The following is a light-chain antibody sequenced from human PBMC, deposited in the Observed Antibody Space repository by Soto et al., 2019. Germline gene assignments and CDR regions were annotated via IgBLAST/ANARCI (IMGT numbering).Light chain of an antibody. CDR1: SSNIGAGYD. V-gene: IGLV1-40*01. Sequence: QSVLAQPPSVSGAPGQRVTISCTGSSSNIGAGYDLHWYQQLPGTAPKLLIYGNSNRPSGVPDRFSGSKSGTSASLTISGLQAEDEADYYCSSYTTTSTYVFGTGTKVTVL. CDR3: SSYTTTSTYV. CDR2: GNS. J-gene: IGLJ1*01.